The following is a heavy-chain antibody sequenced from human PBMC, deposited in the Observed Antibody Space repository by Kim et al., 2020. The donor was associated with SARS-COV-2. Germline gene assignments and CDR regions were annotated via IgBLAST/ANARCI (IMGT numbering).Heavy chain of an antibody. CDR2: ISSSSSYI. Sequence: GGSLRLSCAASGFTFSSYSMNWVRQAPGKGLEWVSSISSSSSYIYYADSVKGRFTISRDNAKNSLYLQMNSLRAEDTAVYYCASTAPATTAMVTERRFDPWGQGTLVTVSS. CDR1: GFTFSSYS. J-gene: IGHJ5*02. D-gene: IGHD5-18*01. V-gene: IGHV3-21*01. CDR3: ASTAPATTAMVTERRFDP.